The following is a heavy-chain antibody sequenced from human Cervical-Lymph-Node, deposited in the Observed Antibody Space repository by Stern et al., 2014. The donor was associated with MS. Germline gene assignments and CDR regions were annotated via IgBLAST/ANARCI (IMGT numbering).Heavy chain of an antibody. CDR3: ARSSTVTPNAFDI. V-gene: IGHV4-30-2*01. Sequence: QLQLQESGSGLVKPSQTLSLTCAVSGGSISSGGYSWSWIRQPPGKGLEWIGYIYHSGSTYYNPSLKSRVTLSVDRATHQFILKWSSVTAADTAVYYCARSSTVTPNAFDIWGQGTMVTVSS. CDR2: IYHSGST. D-gene: IGHD4-17*01. CDR1: GGSISSGGYS. J-gene: IGHJ3*02.